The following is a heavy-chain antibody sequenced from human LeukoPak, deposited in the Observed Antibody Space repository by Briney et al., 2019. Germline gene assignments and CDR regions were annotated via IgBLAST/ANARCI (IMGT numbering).Heavy chain of an antibody. D-gene: IGHD6-19*01. CDR2: ISYDGSNK. CDR3: AREAVAGLDY. CDR1: GFTFSSYA. V-gene: IGHV3-30-3*01. Sequence: GRSLRLSCAASGFTFSSYAMHWVRQAPGKGLEWVAVISYDGSNKYYADSVKGRFTISRDNSKNTLYLQMNSLRAEDTAVYYCAREAVAGLDYWGQGTLVTVSS. J-gene: IGHJ4*02.